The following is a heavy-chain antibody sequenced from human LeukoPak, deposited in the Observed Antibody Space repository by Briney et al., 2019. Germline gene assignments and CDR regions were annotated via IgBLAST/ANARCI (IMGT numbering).Heavy chain of an antibody. CDR2: IWFDGSNK. CDR1: GYTFSTYG. V-gene: IGHV3-33*06. D-gene: IGHD3-16*01. CDR3: AKPYDYVWGTHHY. Sequence: PRGSLILSCTAPGYTFSTYGMHWVRQAPAKGLEWVAVIWFDGSNKYYADSVKGRFTISRDNSKNTLYLQMSSLRAEDTAVYYCAKPYDYVWGTHHYWGQGTLVTVSS. J-gene: IGHJ4*02.